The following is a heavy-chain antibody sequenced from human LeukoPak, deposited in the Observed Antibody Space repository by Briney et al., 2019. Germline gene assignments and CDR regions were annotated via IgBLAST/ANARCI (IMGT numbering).Heavy chain of an antibody. D-gene: IGHD6-6*01. J-gene: IGHJ5*02. Sequence: SETLSLTCSVSGDSISTSSYYWGWIRQPPGKGLEWIGTIYYSGSTYYNPSLTSRVTISVDTSKNQFSLKLSSVTAADTAVYYCARKGGGQLVNTRRWFDPWGQGTLVTVSS. CDR2: IYYSGST. CDR1: GDSISTSSYY. CDR3: ARKGGGQLVNTRRWFDP. V-gene: IGHV4-39*01.